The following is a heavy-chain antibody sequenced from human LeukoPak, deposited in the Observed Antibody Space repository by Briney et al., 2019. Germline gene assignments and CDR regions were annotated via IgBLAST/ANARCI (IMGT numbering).Heavy chain of an antibody. CDR2: INHSGST. D-gene: IGHD3-22*01. CDR3: ARGGLYYYDSSGYFLFDY. Sequence: SETLSLTCAVYGGSFSGYYWSWIRQPPGKGLEWIGEINHSGSTNYNPSLKSRVTISVDTSKNQFSLKLSSVTAADTAVYYCARGGLYYYDSSGYFLFDYWGQGTLVTVSS. CDR1: GGSFSGYY. J-gene: IGHJ4*02. V-gene: IGHV4-34*01.